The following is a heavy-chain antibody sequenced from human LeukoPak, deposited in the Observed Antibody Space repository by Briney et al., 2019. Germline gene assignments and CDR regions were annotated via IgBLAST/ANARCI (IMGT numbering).Heavy chain of an antibody. V-gene: IGHV1-46*01. CDR2: INPNGGST. CDR1: GYTFTSYY. Sequence: ASVKVSCKASGYTFTSYYMHWVRQAPGQGLEWMGIINPNGGSTSYAQKFQGRVTMTRDTSTSTVYMELSSLRSEDTAVYYCARDWDFWSGASYYYYGMDVWGQGTTVTVSS. J-gene: IGHJ6*02. CDR3: ARDWDFWSGASYYYYGMDV. D-gene: IGHD3-3*01.